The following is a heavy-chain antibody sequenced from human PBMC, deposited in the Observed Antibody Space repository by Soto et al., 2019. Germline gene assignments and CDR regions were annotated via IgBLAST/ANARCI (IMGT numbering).Heavy chain of an antibody. CDR1: GFTFDDYA. V-gene: IGHV3-43D*04. Sequence: EMQLVASGGIVVQPGGSLRLSCAASGFTFDDYAMWWVRQAPGKGLEWGSLINWDGDETYYADSVKGRFTISSDNTNNSVYLQMSSLRTEDTALYYCAKGATVSTHYQYYGVDVWGQGTTVTVSS. CDR2: INWDGDET. J-gene: IGHJ6*02. CDR3: AKGATVSTHYQYYGVDV. D-gene: IGHD4-17*01.